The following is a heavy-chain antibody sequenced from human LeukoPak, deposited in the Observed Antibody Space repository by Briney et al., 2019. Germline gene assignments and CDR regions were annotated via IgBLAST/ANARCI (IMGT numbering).Heavy chain of an antibody. CDR1: GFTFSSYW. J-gene: IGHJ5*02. D-gene: IGHD3-10*01. CDR3: AREGTGIWSGFQDR. CDR2: IKQDVSEK. Sequence: PGGSLRLSCAASGFTFSSYWMSWARQAPGKGLEWVANIKQDVSEKYYVDSVKGRFTISRDNAKNSLYLQMNSLRAEDTAVYYCAREGTGIWSGFQDRWGQGTLVTVSS. V-gene: IGHV3-7*05.